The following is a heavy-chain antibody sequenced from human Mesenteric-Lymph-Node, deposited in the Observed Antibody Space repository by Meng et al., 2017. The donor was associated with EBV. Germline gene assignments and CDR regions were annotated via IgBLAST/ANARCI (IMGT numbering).Heavy chain of an antibody. V-gene: IGHV1-69*01. Sequence: PGCWVKVSCTSSVVPFMRCTIGWVRQASAQGLEGMGGIVPMFGTPHYAQKFQGRVTITADESTGTAYMEVRSLTSEDTAVYYCARPEQWVGAPPFDPWGQGTLVTVSS. CDR1: VVPFMRCT. J-gene: IGHJ5*02. CDR2: IVPMFGTP. D-gene: IGHD6-19*01. CDR3: ARPEQWVGAPPFDP.